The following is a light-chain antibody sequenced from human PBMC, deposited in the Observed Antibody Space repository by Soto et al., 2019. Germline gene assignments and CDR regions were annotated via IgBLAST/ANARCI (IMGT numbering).Light chain of an antibody. CDR2: KAS. Sequence: DIQMTQSPSTLSASVGDRVMITCRASQRLTNALVWYQQKPGKAPNLLIYKASNLVSGVPLRFSGRGYGTEFTLTISSLQPEDFATYYCQQHISYPRTFGQGTKVEIK. CDR3: QQHISYPRT. V-gene: IGKV1-5*03. J-gene: IGKJ1*01. CDR1: QRLTNA.